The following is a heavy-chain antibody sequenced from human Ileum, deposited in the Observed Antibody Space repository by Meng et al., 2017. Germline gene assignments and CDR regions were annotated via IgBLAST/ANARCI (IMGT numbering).Heavy chain of an antibody. D-gene: IGHD1-26*01. Sequence: VELQQWGAGLWRPSVTLSLPCGFYGGSFIAYYWTWIRQPPGKGLEWIGEINHSATTYYSPSLMGRVSVSVDTSKNQFSLKLTSVTAADTAVYYCARSERSVYWYFDLWGRGTLVTVSS. CDR2: INHSATT. CDR1: GGSFIAYY. J-gene: IGHJ2*01. V-gene: IGHV4-34*01. CDR3: ARSERSVYWYFDL.